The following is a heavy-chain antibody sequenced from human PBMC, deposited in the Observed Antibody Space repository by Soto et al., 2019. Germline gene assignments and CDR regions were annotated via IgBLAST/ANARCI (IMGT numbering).Heavy chain of an antibody. D-gene: IGHD1-26*01. Sequence: SETLSLTCSVSGGSISSYYWSWIRQPPGKGLEWIGYIYYSGSTNYNPSLKSRVTISVDTSKNQFSLKLSSVTAADTAVYYCARGGGRGTFDYWGQGTLVTVS. J-gene: IGHJ4*02. CDR2: IYYSGST. V-gene: IGHV4-59*01. CDR1: GGSISSYY. CDR3: ARGGGRGTFDY.